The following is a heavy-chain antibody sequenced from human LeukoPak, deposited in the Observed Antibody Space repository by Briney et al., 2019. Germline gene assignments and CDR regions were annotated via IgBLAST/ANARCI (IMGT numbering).Heavy chain of an antibody. V-gene: IGHV3-23*01. CDR3: AKGDRGHCTGVKCYPFDY. Sequence: GGSLRLSRVASGFTYANYAMNWVRQAPGKRLEWVASITGTGGRGGVYYADSVKGRFTISRDNSKNTLFLQMSSLRAEDTAVYHCAKGDRGHCTGVKCYPFDYWGQGTVVTVSS. CDR1: GFTYANYA. J-gene: IGHJ4*02. D-gene: IGHD2-8*02. CDR2: ITGTGGRGGV.